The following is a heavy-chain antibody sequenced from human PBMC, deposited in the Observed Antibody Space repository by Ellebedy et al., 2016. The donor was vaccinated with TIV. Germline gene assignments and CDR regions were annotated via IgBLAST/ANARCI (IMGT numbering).Heavy chain of an antibody. V-gene: IGHV3-48*04. D-gene: IGHD3-10*01. Sequence: GESLKISCAASGFIFSSYSMNWVRQAPGKGLEWVSYISSSSSTIYYADSVKGRFTISRDNAKNSLYLQMNSLRAEDTAVYYCAFGIKYYFDYWGQGTLVTVSS. CDR3: AFGIKYYFDY. J-gene: IGHJ4*02. CDR2: ISSSSSTI. CDR1: GFIFSSYS.